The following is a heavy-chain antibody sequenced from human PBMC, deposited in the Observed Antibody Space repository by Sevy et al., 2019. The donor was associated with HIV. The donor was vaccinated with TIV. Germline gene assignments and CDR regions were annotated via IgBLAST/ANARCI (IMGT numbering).Heavy chain of an antibody. D-gene: IGHD3-9*01. CDR1: GFTFSNHG. Sequence: GGSLRLSCAASGFTFSNHGMHWVRQAPGKGLEWVAVIWYDGSNKYYADSVKGRFTISRDNSKNTLYLQMNSLRAEDTAVYYCASEGRLGYFDYWGQGTLVTVSS. J-gene: IGHJ4*02. CDR2: IWYDGSNK. CDR3: ASEGRLGYFDY. V-gene: IGHV3-33*01.